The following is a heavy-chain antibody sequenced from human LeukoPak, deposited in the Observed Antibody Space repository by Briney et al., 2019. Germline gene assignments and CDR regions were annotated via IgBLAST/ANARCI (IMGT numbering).Heavy chain of an antibody. Sequence: SETLPLTCIVSGGSISSSPYYWAWIRQPPGKGLEWIGSIYYSGSTYYNPSLKSRVTISVDTSDNQFSLKMSSVAAADTAVYYCARGYCSSTSCPGAFDIWGQGTMVTVSS. D-gene: IGHD2-2*01. CDR1: GGSISSSPYY. V-gene: IGHV4-39*01. CDR2: IYYSGST. CDR3: ARGYCSSTSCPGAFDI. J-gene: IGHJ3*02.